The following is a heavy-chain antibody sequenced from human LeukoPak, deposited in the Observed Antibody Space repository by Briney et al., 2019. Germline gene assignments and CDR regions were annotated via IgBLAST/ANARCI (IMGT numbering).Heavy chain of an antibody. D-gene: IGHD4-17*01. Sequence: GGSLRLSCAASGFTFSSYSMNWVRRAPGKGLEWVSSISSSSSYIYYADSVKGRFTISRDNAKNSLYLQMNSLRAEDTAVYYCARLSTVDAFDIWGQGTMVTVSS. CDR1: GFTFSSYS. CDR2: ISSSSSYI. J-gene: IGHJ3*02. V-gene: IGHV3-21*01. CDR3: ARLSTVDAFDI.